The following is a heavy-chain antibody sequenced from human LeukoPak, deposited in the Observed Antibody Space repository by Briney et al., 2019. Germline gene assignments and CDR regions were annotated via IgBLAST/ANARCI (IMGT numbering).Heavy chain of an antibody. CDR1: GFTFSSYG. V-gene: IGHV3-48*01. CDR2: ISGSSSTI. J-gene: IGHJ4*02. CDR3: ARVSGAYSYLYGPDFDY. D-gene: IGHD3-22*01. Sequence: GGSLRLSRAASGFTFSSYGMNWVRQAPGKGLEWVSYISGSSSTIYYADSMKGRFTISRDNAKNSLYLQMNSLRAEDTSVYYCARVSGAYSYLYGPDFDYWGRGTLVTVSS.